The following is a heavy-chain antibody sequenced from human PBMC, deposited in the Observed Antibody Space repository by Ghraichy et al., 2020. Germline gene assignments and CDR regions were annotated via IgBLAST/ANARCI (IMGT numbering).Heavy chain of an antibody. CDR1: GGTFSSYA. V-gene: IGHV1-69*13. CDR3: ARVPYCSSTSCYHWFDP. D-gene: IGHD2-2*01. CDR2: IIPIFGTA. J-gene: IGHJ5*02. Sequence: SVKVSCKASGGTFSSYAISWVRQAPGQGLEWMGGIIPIFGTANYAQKFQGRVTITADESTSTAYMELSSLRSEDTAVYYCARVPYCSSTSCYHWFDPWGQGTLVTVSS.